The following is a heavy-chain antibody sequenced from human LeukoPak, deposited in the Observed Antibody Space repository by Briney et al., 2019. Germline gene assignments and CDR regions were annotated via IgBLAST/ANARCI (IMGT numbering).Heavy chain of an antibody. CDR1: GFIFTDYW. J-gene: IGHJ1*01. CDR2: ISGDGRGT. CDR3: ARDLTSSSTAYFQH. D-gene: IGHD6-6*01. Sequence: GGSLRLSCAASGFIFTDYWMHWVRQGPGKELVWVARISGDGRGTTYADSVKGRFTISRDDAKNSLYLQMNSLRAEDTAVYYCARDLTSSSTAYFQHWGQGTLVTVSS. V-gene: IGHV3-74*01.